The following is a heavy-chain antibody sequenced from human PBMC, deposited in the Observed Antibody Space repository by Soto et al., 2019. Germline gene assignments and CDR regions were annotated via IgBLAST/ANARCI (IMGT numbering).Heavy chain of an antibody. J-gene: IGHJ4*02. V-gene: IGHV3-7*01. Sequence: GGSLRLACAAPGFTLSDYTMSWVRQAPGKGLEWVANINQDGSEKYYIDSVKGRFTISRDNAKRSLFLQLNNLRAEDTGVYYCARPRGYASGIYKSFDQWGQGTRVTVSS. D-gene: IGHD6-19*01. CDR1: GFTLSDYT. CDR3: ARPRGYASGIYKSFDQ. CDR2: INQDGSEK.